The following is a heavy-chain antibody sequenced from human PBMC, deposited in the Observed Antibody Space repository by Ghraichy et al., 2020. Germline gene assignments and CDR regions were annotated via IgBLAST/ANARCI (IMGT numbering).Heavy chain of an antibody. CDR2: IYYSGST. J-gene: IGHJ6*02. V-gene: IGHV4-59*01. CDR1: GGSISSYY. Sequence: SETLSLTCTVSGGSISSYYWSWIRQPPGKGLEWIGYIYYSGSTNYNPSLKSRVTISVDTSKNQFSLKLSSVTAADTAVYYCARDSEQDTYYYYGMDVWGQVTTFTVSS. D-gene: IGHD1-26*01. CDR3: ARDSEQDTYYYYGMDV.